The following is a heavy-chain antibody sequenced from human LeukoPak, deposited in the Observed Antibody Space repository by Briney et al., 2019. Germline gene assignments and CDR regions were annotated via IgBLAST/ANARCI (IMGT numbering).Heavy chain of an antibody. CDR1: GYTFTSYD. J-gene: IGHJ5*02. CDR3: ARGPPHGAWFDP. D-gene: IGHD1-26*01. CDR2: MNPNSGNT. Sequence: VASVKVSCKASGYTFTSYDINWVRQATGQGLEWMGWMNPNSGNTGYAQKFQGRVTMTRNTSISTAYMELSSLRSEDTAGYYCARGPPHGAWFDPWGQGTLVTVSS. V-gene: IGHV1-8*01.